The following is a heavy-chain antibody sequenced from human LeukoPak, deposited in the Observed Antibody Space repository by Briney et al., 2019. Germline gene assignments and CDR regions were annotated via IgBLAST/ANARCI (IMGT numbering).Heavy chain of an antibody. Sequence: GESLKISCKGSGYSFTSYRIGWVRQMPGKGLEWMGIIYPGDSDTRYSPSFQGQVTISADKSITTAYLQWSSLKASDTAMYYCARLGYYDTSGADYWGQGTLVTVSS. V-gene: IGHV5-51*01. CDR3: ARLGYYDTSGADY. D-gene: IGHD3-22*01. J-gene: IGHJ4*02. CDR1: GYSFTSYR. CDR2: IYPGDSDT.